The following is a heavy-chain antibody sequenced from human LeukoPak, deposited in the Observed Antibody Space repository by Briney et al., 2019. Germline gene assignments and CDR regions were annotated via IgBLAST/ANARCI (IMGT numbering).Heavy chain of an antibody. D-gene: IGHD3-10*01. CDR1: GGSISNYY. CDR2: IYYSGAT. V-gene: IGHV4-59*08. CDR3: ARFGITVVRGGKYYFDY. J-gene: IGHJ4*02. Sequence: PSETLSLTCTVSGGSISNYYWSWIRQPPGKGLEWNGHIYYSGATKYNPSLKSRITISVDTSKNQFSLMLSSVTAADTAVYYCARFGITVVRGGKYYFDYWGQGTLVTASS.